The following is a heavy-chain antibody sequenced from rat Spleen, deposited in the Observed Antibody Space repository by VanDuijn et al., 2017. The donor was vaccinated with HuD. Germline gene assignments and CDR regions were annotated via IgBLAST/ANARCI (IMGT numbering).Heavy chain of an antibody. V-gene: IGHV3-1*01. J-gene: IGHJ2*01. D-gene: IGHD1-8*01. CDR2: ISYSGST. Sequence: EVQLQESGPGLVKPSQSLSLTCSVTGYSITTTSWGWTRTFPGNKMEWMGYISYSGSTSYKPPLKSRISITRDTSKNQFFLQLNSVTTEDTATYYCARWDYSSYPDYWGQGVMVTVSS. CDR3: ARWDYSSYPDY. CDR1: GYSITTTS.